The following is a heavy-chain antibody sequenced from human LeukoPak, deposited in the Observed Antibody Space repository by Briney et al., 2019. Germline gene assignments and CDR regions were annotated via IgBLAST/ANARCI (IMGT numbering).Heavy chain of an antibody. CDR2: INPTGTGT. Sequence: ASVKVSCKASGYTFINNWMHWVRQAPGQGLEWVGLINPTGTGTLYAQKFQGRVTLTRDMSTTTDYMELSSLTSEDTAVYYCASASITIFGVRFYYYYYMDVWGKGTTVTVSS. V-gene: IGHV1-46*01. D-gene: IGHD3-3*01. CDR1: GYTFINNW. CDR3: ASASITIFGVRFYYYYYMDV. J-gene: IGHJ6*03.